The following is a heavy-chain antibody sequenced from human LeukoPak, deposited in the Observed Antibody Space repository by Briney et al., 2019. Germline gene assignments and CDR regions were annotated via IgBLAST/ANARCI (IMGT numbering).Heavy chain of an antibody. CDR1: GFTFSNAW. J-gene: IGHJ4*02. CDR2: IKQDGSEQ. CDR3: ARDEYDFWSGYYIDY. Sequence: PGGSLRLSCAASGFTFSNAWMSWVRQAPGKGLEWVANIKQDGSEQYYVDSVKGRFTISRDNAKNSLFLQMNSLRAEDTAVYYCARDEYDFWSGYYIDYWGQGTLVTVSS. D-gene: IGHD3-3*01. V-gene: IGHV3-7*01.